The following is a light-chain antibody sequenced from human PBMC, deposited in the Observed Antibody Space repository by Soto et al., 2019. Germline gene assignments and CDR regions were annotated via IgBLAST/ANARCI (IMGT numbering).Light chain of an antibody. CDR2: EVT. CDR1: SSDIGDYNY. V-gene: IGLV2-8*01. CDR3: SSYAGRSTLV. Sequence: QSALNQPPSASGSPGQSVTISCTGTSSDIGDYNYVSWYQQHPGKVPKLIIFEVTERPSGVPDRFSGSKSGVTASLTVSGLQPADEAIYYCSSYAGRSTLVFGGGTKLIVL. J-gene: IGLJ2*01.